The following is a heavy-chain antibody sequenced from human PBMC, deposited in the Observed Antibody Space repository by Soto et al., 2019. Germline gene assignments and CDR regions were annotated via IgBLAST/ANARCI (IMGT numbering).Heavy chain of an antibody. CDR1: GFTVSSNY. V-gene: IGHV3-66*01. D-gene: IGHD2-21*01. CDR2: IYSGGST. J-gene: IGHJ3*02. CDR3: ARSYSWVEAFDI. Sequence: EVQLVESGGGLVQPGGSLRLSCAASGFTVSSNYMSWVRQAPGKGVEWVSVIYSGGSTYYADSVKGRFTISRDNSKNTLSLQMNRLRAEDTAVYYCARSYSWVEAFDIWGQGTMVTVSS.